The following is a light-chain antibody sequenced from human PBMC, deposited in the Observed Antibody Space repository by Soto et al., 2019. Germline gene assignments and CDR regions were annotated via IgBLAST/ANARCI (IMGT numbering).Light chain of an antibody. CDR3: FSFAGSYSYV. J-gene: IGLJ1*01. V-gene: IGLV2-11*01. CDR2: DVT. Sequence: QSALTQPRSVSGSPGQSVTISCTGTTNDVGNYNLVSWYQQHPNKAPKLMIYDVTKRPSGVPDRFSGSKSGNTASLTISGLQADDEADYYCFSFAGSYSYVFGTGIKLTVL. CDR1: TNDVGNYNL.